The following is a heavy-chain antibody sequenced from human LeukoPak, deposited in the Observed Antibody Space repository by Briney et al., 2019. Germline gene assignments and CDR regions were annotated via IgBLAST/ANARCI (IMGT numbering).Heavy chain of an antibody. Sequence: SETLSLTCTVSGGSISSYYWNWIRQPPGKGLEWIGYIFYSGSTNYNPSLRSRVTISVDTSKNQFSLKLSSVTAADTAVYYCAREGNSGYDVIDYWGRGTLVTVSS. CDR2: IFYSGST. CDR1: GGSISSYY. D-gene: IGHD5-12*01. CDR3: AREGNSGYDVIDY. V-gene: IGHV4-59*01. J-gene: IGHJ4*02.